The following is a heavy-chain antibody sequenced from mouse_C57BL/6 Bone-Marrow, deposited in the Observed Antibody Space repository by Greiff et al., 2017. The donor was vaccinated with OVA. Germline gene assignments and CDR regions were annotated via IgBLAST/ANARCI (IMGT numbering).Heavy chain of an antibody. CDR3: ARSRGSSPYFDY. J-gene: IGHJ2*01. CDR1: GYTFTSYW. Sequence: QVHVKQPGAELVKPGASVKMSCKASGYTFTSYWITWVKQRPGQGLEWIGDIYPGSGSTNYNEKFKSKATLTVDTSSSTAYLQLSSLTSEDSAVYYGARSRGSSPYFDYWGQGTTLTVSS. CDR2: IYPGSGST. D-gene: IGHD1-1*01. V-gene: IGHV1-55*01.